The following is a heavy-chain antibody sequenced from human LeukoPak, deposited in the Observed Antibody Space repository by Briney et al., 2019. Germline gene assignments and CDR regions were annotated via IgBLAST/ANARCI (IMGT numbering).Heavy chain of an antibody. CDR1: GGTFSSYA. CDR2: INPNSGGT. Sequence: ASVKVSCKASGGTFSSYAISWVRQAPGQGLEWMGWINPNSGGTNYAQKFQGRVTMTRDTSISTAYMELSRLRSDDTAVYYCARDKLIRGGGYNWFDPWGQGTLVTVSS. D-gene: IGHD3-16*01. CDR3: ARDKLIRGGGYNWFDP. V-gene: IGHV1-2*02. J-gene: IGHJ5*02.